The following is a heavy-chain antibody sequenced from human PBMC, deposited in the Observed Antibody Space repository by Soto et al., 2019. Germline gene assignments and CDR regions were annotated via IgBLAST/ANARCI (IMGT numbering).Heavy chain of an antibody. Sequence: ASVEVSCKASGYTCTSYCVRWVLQAPGQELEWMGWISAYNGNTNYAQKLQGIVTMTTDTSTSTAYMELRSLRSDDTAVYYRARDSWQQWLVLDYYHHGMDGCRQATTVTVSS. CDR1: GYTCTSYC. CDR2: ISAYNGNT. D-gene: IGHD6-19*01. J-gene: IGHJ6*02. V-gene: IGHV1-18*04. CDR3: ARDSWQQWLVLDYYHHGMDG.